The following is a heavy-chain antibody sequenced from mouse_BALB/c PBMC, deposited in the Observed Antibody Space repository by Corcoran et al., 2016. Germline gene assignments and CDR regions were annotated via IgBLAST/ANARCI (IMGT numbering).Heavy chain of an antibody. Sequence: EVQLQQSGPELVKPGASVKMSCKASGYTFTSYVMHWVKQKPGQGLEWIGYINPYNDGTKYNEKFKGKATLTSDKSSRTAYMELSSLTSEDAAVYDGARGYDPFAYWGQATLVTVSA. CDR3: ARGYDPFAY. V-gene: IGHV1S136*01. J-gene: IGHJ3*01. CDR1: GYTFTSYV. D-gene: IGHD2-2*01. CDR2: INPYNDGT.